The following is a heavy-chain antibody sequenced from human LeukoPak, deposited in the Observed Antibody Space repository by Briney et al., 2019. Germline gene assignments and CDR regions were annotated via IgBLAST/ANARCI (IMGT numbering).Heavy chain of an antibody. V-gene: IGHV3-23*01. CDR1: RFTFSSYA. Sequence: PGGSLRLSCAASRFTFSSYAMSWVRQAPGKGREWVSAISGSGGSTYYADSVKGRFTISRDNSKNTLYLQMNSLRAEDTAVYYCANRGYSILQQLMTYYYDSSGYYGDYFDYWGQGTLVTVSS. D-gene: IGHD3-22*01. CDR3: ANRGYSILQQLMTYYYDSSGYYGDYFDY. CDR2: ISGSGGST. J-gene: IGHJ4*02.